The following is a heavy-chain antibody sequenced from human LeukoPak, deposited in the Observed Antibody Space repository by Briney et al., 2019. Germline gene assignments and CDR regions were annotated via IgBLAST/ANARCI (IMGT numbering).Heavy chain of an antibody. D-gene: IGHD3-16*02. Sequence: XFCSASGFIFSNYWMHWVRHAPGKGLVWVSYINTDGSTTTYADSVKGRFTISRDNAENTLYLQMNSLRAEDTAVYYCARDSSLPGIWGQGTMVTVSS. CDR2: INTDGSTT. CDR1: GFIFSNYW. J-gene: IGHJ3*02. CDR3: ARDSSLPGI. V-gene: IGHV3-74*01.